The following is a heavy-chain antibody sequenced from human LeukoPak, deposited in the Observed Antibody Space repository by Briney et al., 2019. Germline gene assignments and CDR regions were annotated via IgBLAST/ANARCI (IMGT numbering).Heavy chain of an antibody. D-gene: IGHD3-16*01. CDR2: IKQDGSEK. CDR1: GFTFSTYW. CDR3: ARDSNVWGSSFDY. Sequence: GGSLRLSCAASGFTFSTYWMSWVRQAPGKGLEWVANIKQDGSEKYYVDSVKGRFTISRDSARSSLCLQMNSLRAEDTAVYYCARDSNVWGSSFDYWGQGTLVTVSS. J-gene: IGHJ4*02. V-gene: IGHV3-7*01.